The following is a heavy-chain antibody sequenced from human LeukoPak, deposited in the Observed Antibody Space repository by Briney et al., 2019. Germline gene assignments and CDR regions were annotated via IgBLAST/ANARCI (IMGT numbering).Heavy chain of an antibody. CDR3: ARTTLPYYYGSGCHDYPYFDY. D-gene: IGHD3-10*01. Sequence: SGTLSLTCAVSGGSISSSNWWSGGRQPQGKGGEGIGEIYHRGRTNYNTSMKSRVTISVDTPKNQICLKLNSETATDTAVYYCARTTLPYYYGSGCHDYPYFDYWGQGSLVTVSS. V-gene: IGHV4-4*02. CDR1: GGSISSSNW. CDR2: IYHRGRT. J-gene: IGHJ4*02.